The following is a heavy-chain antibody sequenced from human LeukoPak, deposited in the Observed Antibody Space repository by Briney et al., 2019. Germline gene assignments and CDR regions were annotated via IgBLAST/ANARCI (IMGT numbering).Heavy chain of an antibody. CDR2: ISSSGSTI. D-gene: IGHD4-23*01. CDR3: ARDYGGSSPFDY. J-gene: IGHJ4*02. Sequence: GGSLRLSCAASGFTFSSYEMHWVRQAPGKGLEWVSYISSSGSTIYYADSVRGRFTISRDNAKNSLYLQMNSLRAEDTAVYYCARDYGGSSPFDYWGQGTLVTVSS. V-gene: IGHV3-48*03. CDR1: GFTFSSYE.